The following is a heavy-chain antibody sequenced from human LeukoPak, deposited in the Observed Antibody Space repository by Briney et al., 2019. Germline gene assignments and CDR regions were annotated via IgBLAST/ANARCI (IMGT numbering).Heavy chain of an antibody. V-gene: IGHV3-7*03. CDR3: ASQPAAADVDY. CDR1: GFTFSSYW. D-gene: IGHD2-2*01. CDR2: IKQDGSKK. J-gene: IGHJ4*02. Sequence: GGYLRLYCAASGFTFSSYWMTWVRQAPGKGLEWVANIKQDGSKKSYVDSVKGRFTISRDNAKNSLYLQMNSLRADDTGVYYCASQPAAADVDYWGQGTLVTVSS.